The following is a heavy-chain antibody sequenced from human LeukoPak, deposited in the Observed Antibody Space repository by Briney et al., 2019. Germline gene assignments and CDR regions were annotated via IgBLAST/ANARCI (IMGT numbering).Heavy chain of an antibody. J-gene: IGHJ5*02. D-gene: IGHD1-26*01. CDR2: IWYDGSNK. Sequence: PGRSLRLSCAASGFTFSSYGMHWVRQAPGKGLEWVAVIWYDGSNKYYADSVKGRFTISRDNSKNTLYLQMNSLRAEDTAVYYSAREGGSYGDRFDPWGQGTLVTVSS. CDR1: GFTFSSYG. V-gene: IGHV3-33*01. CDR3: AREGGSYGDRFDP.